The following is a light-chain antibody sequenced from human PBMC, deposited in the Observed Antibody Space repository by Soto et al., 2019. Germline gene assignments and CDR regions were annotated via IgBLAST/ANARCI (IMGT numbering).Light chain of an antibody. J-gene: IGLJ1*01. CDR2: EVS. CDR3: TSYTSSSTNYV. V-gene: IGLV2-14*01. CDR1: SSDIGGYGY. Sequence: QSALTQPASVSGSPGQAITISCTGTSSDIGGYGYVSWYQQHPGKAPKLMIYEVSNRPSGVSNRFSGSKSGNTASLTISGLQAEDEADYYCTSYTSSSTNYVFGTGTQLTVL.